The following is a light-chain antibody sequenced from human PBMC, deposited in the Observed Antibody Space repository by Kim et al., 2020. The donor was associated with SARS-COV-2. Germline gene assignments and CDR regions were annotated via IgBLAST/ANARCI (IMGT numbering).Light chain of an antibody. J-gene: IGLJ2*01. CDR1: NIGSKS. V-gene: IGLV3-21*04. CDR2: YDS. Sequence: PGKKARMPVWGNNIGSKSVHWYQKQPGQAPVLVIYYDSDRPSGIPERFSGSNSGNTATLTISRVEAGDEADYYCQVWDSSSDHVVFGGGTQLTVL. CDR3: QVWDSSSDHVV.